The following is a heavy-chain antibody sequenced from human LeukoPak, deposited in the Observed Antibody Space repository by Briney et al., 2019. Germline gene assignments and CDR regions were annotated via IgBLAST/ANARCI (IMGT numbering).Heavy chain of an antibody. Sequence: GGSLRLSCAASGFTFSSYAMSWVRQAPGKGLEWVSAISGSGGSTYYADSVEGRFTISRDNSKNTLYLQMNSLRAEDTAVYYCAKDGPGIAYYDFWSGPYYYYYMDVWGKGTTVTVSS. V-gene: IGHV3-23*01. CDR2: ISGSGGST. J-gene: IGHJ6*03. CDR3: AKDGPGIAYYDFWSGPYYYYYMDV. CDR1: GFTFSSYA. D-gene: IGHD3-3*01.